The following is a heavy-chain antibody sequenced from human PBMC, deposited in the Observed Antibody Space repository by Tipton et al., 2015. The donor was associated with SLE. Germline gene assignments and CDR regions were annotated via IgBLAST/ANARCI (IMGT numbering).Heavy chain of an antibody. Sequence: TLSLTCAVYGGSFSGYLWNWIRQPPGKGLEWIGEVNYSGNTNYNPSLKSRVTISVDTSKNQFSLKLSSVTAADTAVYYCATQTRYQLLNWFDPWGQGTLVTVSS. CDR3: ATQTRYQLLNWFDP. CDR2: VNYSGNT. D-gene: IGHD2-2*01. CDR1: GGSFSGYL. V-gene: IGHV4-34*01. J-gene: IGHJ5*02.